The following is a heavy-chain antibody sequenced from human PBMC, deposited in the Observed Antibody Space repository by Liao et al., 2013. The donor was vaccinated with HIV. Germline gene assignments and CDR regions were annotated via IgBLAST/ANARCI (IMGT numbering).Heavy chain of an antibody. Sequence: QVQLQESGPRLVKPSETLSLTCNVSEDSINIDTYYWSWIRQPAGKGLEWIGSIYTRGKTDYNPSLETRAAISVDTSKSHFSLKMTSVSAADTAVYYCARGLKDGFWSGYYSFDFWGRGILVTVSS. V-gene: IGHV4-61*02. J-gene: IGHJ4*02. CDR3: ARGLKDGFWSGYYSFDF. D-gene: IGHD3-3*01. CDR2: IYTRGKT. CDR1: EDSINIDTYY.